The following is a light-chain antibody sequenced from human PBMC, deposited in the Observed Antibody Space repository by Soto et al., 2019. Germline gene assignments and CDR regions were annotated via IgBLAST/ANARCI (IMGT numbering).Light chain of an antibody. J-gene: IGLJ1*01. CDR3: QSYDSSLSAFYV. CDR2: GNS. CDR1: SSNIGAGYD. Sequence: QSVLTQPPSVSGAPGQWVTISCTGSSSNIGAGYDVPWYQQLPGTAPKLLIYGNSNRPSWVPDRFSGSKSGTYASLAITGLQAEDEADYYCQSYDSSLSAFYVFGTGTKLTVL. V-gene: IGLV1-40*01.